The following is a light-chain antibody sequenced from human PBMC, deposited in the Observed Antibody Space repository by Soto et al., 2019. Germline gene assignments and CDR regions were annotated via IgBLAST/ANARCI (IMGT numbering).Light chain of an antibody. Sequence: DIVVTQSPLSLPVTPGEPASISCRSSQSLLHSNGYNYLDWYLQKPGQPPQLLICWGSSRASGVPDRFSGSGSGTDFTLRISRVEAEDVGVYYCMQALQTPYAFGQGNKLEIK. V-gene: IGKV2-28*01. CDR2: WGS. J-gene: IGKJ2*01. CDR1: QSLLHSNGYNY. CDR3: MQALQTPYA.